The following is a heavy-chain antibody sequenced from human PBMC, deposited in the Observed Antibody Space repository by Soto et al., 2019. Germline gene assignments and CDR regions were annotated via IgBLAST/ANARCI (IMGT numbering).Heavy chain of an antibody. CDR3: ARDIGYDSSGYYRFDY. J-gene: IGHJ4*02. V-gene: IGHV1-69*13. Sequence: ASVKVSCKASGGTFSSYAISWVRQAPGQGLEWMGGIIPIFGTANYAQKFQGRVTITADESTSTAYMELSSLRSEDTAVYYCARDIGYDSSGYYRFDYWGQGTLVTVPQ. D-gene: IGHD3-22*01. CDR1: GGTFSSYA. CDR2: IIPIFGTA.